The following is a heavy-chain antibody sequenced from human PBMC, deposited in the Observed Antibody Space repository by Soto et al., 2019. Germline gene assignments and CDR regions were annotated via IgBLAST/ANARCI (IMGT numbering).Heavy chain of an antibody. V-gene: IGHV4-59*08. CDR2: NYYSGST. D-gene: IGHD2-15*01. CDR3: ARHLAATGFDY. J-gene: IGHJ4*02. Sequence: SETLSLTCTVSGGSISSYYWSWIRQPPGKGLEWIGYNYYSGSTNYNPSLKSRVTISVDTSKNQFSLKLSSVTAADTAVYYCARHLAATGFDYWGQGTLVTVSS. CDR1: GGSISSYY.